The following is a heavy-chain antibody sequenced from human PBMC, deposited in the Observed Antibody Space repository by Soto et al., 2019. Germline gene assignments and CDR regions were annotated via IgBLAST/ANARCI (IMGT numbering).Heavy chain of an antibody. Sequence: GGSLRLSCAASGFTFSSYAMNWVRQAPGKGLEWVSYISSSGSTIYYADSVKGRFTISRDNAKNSLYLQMNSLRAEDTAVYYCARADYDFWSGYATGSAHFDYWGQGTLVTVSS. J-gene: IGHJ4*02. CDR3: ARADYDFWSGYATGSAHFDY. CDR2: ISSSGSTI. CDR1: GFTFSSYA. V-gene: IGHV3-48*03. D-gene: IGHD3-3*01.